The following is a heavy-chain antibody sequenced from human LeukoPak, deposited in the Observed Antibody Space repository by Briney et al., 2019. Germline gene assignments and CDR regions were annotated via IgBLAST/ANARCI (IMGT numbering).Heavy chain of an antibody. CDR1: GFTFSGFW. Sequence: GGSLRLSCAAPGFTFSGFWMTWVRQAPGKGLEWVANINEDGSEKYYVDSVKGRCTISRDNAKKSLSLQMNSLRAEDMGVYYCARGRGIGDWGQGTTVTVSS. J-gene: IGHJ6*02. V-gene: IGHV3-7*01. CDR2: INEDGSEK. CDR3: ARGRGIGD.